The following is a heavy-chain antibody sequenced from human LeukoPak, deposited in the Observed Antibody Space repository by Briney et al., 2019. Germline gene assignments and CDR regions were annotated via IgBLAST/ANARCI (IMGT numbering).Heavy chain of an antibody. CDR2: ISYDGGDP. D-gene: IGHD3-16*01. CDR3: ARGGGLDV. V-gene: IGHV3-74*01. J-gene: IGHJ6*02. CDR1: GFTFSSYW. Sequence: GGSLRLSCAASGFTFSSYWMHWVRQAPGKGLVWVSRISYDGGDPSYADSVKGRFTISRDNAKNTLYLQMNSLTAEDTAVYYCARGGGLDVWGQGATVTVSS.